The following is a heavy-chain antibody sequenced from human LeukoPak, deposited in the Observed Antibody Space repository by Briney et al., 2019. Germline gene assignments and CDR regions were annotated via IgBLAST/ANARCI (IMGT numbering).Heavy chain of an antibody. J-gene: IGHJ4*02. CDR1: GYTFTSYY. V-gene: IGHV1-46*01. Sequence: ASVKVSCKASGYTFTSYYMHWVRQAPGQGLEWMGIINPSGGSTSYAQKFQGRVTMTRDTSTSTVYMELSSLRSEDTAVYYSAREVVHYYDSSGGSDYWGQGTLVTVSS. D-gene: IGHD3-22*01. CDR2: INPSGGST. CDR3: AREVVHYYDSSGGSDY.